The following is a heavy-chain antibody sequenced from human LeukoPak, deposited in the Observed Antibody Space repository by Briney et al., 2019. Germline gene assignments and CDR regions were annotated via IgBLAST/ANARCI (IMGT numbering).Heavy chain of an antibody. J-gene: IGHJ6*03. CDR2: INHSGIT. CDR1: GGSFTDYY. V-gene: IGHV4-34*01. Sequence: ASETLSLTCAVYGGSFTDYYWNWIRQPPGKGLEWIGEINHSGITHYNPSLKSRVTISADTSKNQFSLKLNSVTPEDTAVYYCARGLRSSWYGYYMDVWGKGTTVTISS. D-gene: IGHD6-13*01. CDR3: ARGLRSSWYGYYMDV.